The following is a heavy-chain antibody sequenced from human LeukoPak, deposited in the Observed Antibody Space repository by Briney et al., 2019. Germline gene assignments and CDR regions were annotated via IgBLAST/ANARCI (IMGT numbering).Heavy chain of an antibody. Sequence: GGSLRLSCAASEFTFSRYSMNWVRQAPGKGLEWVSYISSSGTYIYYADSVKSRFTISRDNAKKSLYLQMNSLRAEDTAVYYCARDSGESDFDYWGQGTLVTVSS. CDR1: EFTFSRYS. J-gene: IGHJ4*02. CDR3: ARDSGESDFDY. CDR2: ISSSGTYI. V-gene: IGHV3-21*01. D-gene: IGHD3-16*01.